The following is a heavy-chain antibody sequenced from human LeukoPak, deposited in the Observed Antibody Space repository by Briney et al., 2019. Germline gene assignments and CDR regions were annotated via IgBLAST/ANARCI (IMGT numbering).Heavy chain of an antibody. CDR1: GYTFTSYY. Sequence: GASVKVSCKASGYTFTSYYMHWVRRAPGQGLEWMGIINPSGGSTSYAQKFQGRVTMTRDTSTSTVYMELSSLRSEDTAVYYCAPMVRGVISQNNWFDPWGQGTLVTVSS. J-gene: IGHJ5*02. D-gene: IGHD3-10*01. CDR2: INPSGGST. CDR3: APMVRGVISQNNWFDP. V-gene: IGHV1-46*01.